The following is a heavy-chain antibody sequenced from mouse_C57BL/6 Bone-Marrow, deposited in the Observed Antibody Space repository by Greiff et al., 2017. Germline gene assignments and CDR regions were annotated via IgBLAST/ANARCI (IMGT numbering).Heavy chain of an antibody. CDR3: ASHFITTVVALYYYAMDY. Sequence: EVQLVESGGDLVKPGGSLKLSCAASGFTFSSYGMSWVRQTPDKRLEWVATISSGGSYTYYPDSVKGRFTISRDNAKNTLYLQMSSLKSEDTAMYYCASHFITTVVALYYYAMDYWGQGTSVTVSS. CDR1: GFTFSSYG. CDR2: ISSGGSYT. V-gene: IGHV5-6*01. D-gene: IGHD1-1*01. J-gene: IGHJ4*01.